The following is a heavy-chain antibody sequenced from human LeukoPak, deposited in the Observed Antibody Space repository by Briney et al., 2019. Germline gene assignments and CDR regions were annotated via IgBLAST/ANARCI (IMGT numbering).Heavy chain of an antibody. Sequence: PERSLRLSCAASGVTFSSYGMHWVRQAPGKGLEWVAVIWYDGSNKYYADSVKGRFTISRDNSKNTLYLQMNSLIAEDTAVYYCARVGAAAAGHYYYYGMDVWGQGTTVTVSS. J-gene: IGHJ6*02. V-gene: IGHV3-33*01. D-gene: IGHD6-13*01. CDR3: ARVGAAAAGHYYYYGMDV. CDR1: GVTFSSYG. CDR2: IWYDGSNK.